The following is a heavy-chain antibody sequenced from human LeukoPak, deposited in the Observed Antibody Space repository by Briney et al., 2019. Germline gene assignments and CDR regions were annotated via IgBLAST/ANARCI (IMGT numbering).Heavy chain of an antibody. J-gene: IGHJ3*02. Sequence: ASVKVSCKASGYTFTGYYMHWVRQAPGQGLEWMGWINPNSGGTNYAQKLQGRVTMTTDTSTSTAYMELRSLRSDDTAVYYCARVTGYSIGPDAFDIWGQGTMVTVSS. CDR3: ARVTGYSIGPDAFDI. CDR1: GYTFTGYY. CDR2: INPNSGGT. D-gene: IGHD3-9*01. V-gene: IGHV1-2*02.